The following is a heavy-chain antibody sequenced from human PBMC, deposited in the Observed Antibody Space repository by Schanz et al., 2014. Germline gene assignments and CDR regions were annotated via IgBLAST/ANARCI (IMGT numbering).Heavy chain of an antibody. CDR2: ISLDGSNQ. Sequence: QVHLVESGGGVVQPGRSLRLSCAASGFTFSSYGMHWVRQAPGKGLEWVAIISLDGSNQYYADSVKGRFTISRDNSKNTLYLQMNRMRAEDTAVSYCAVRGGCGELPLDYRGQGTLVTVSS. CDR1: GFTFSSYG. V-gene: IGHV3-30*03. D-gene: IGHD3-10*01. J-gene: IGHJ4*02. CDR3: AVRGGCGELPLDY.